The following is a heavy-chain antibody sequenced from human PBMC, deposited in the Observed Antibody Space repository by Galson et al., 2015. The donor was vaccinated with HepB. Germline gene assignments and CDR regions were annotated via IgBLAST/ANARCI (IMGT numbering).Heavy chain of an antibody. CDR3: ARLGYSYGSYYFDY. D-gene: IGHD5-18*01. J-gene: IGHJ4*02. Sequence: SLRLSCAASGFTVSSNYMSWVRQAPGKGLEWVSVIYSGGSTYYADSVKGRFTISRDNSKNTLYLQMNSLRAEDTAVYYCARLGYSYGSYYFDYWGQGTLVTVSS. V-gene: IGHV3-66*04. CDR1: GFTVSSNY. CDR2: IYSGGST.